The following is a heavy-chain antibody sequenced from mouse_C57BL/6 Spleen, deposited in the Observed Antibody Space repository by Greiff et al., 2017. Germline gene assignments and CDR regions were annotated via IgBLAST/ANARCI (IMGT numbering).Heavy chain of an antibody. CDR1: GYTFTSYW. Sequence: QVQLQQSGAELVRPGTSVKLSCKASGYTFTSYWMHWVKQRPGQGLEWIGVIDPSDSYTNYNQKFKGKATLTVDTSSSTAYMQLSSLTSEDSAVYYGARGVTGTKFDYWGQGTTLTVSS. CDR2: IDPSDSYT. J-gene: IGHJ2*01. CDR3: ARGVTGTKFDY. D-gene: IGHD4-1*01. V-gene: IGHV1-59*01.